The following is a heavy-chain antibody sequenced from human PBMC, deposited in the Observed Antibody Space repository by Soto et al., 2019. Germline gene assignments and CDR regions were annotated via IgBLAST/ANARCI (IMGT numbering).Heavy chain of an antibody. J-gene: IGHJ5*02. D-gene: IGHD6-19*01. CDR3: ARARRVGIAVAVYNWFDP. CDR2: INPNSGGT. CDR1: GYTFTGYY. Sequence: GASVKVSFKASGYTFTGYYMHWVRQAPGQGLEWMGWINPNSGGTNYAQKFQGRVTMTGDTSISTAYMELSRLRSDDTAVYYCARARRVGIAVAVYNWFDPWGQGTLVTVSS. V-gene: IGHV1-2*02.